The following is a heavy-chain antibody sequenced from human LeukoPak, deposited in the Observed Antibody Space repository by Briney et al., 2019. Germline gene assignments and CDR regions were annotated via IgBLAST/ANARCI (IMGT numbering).Heavy chain of an antibody. Sequence: PSETLSLTCTVSGGSISSSSYYWGWIRQPPGKGLEWIGSIYYSGSTYYNLSLKSRVTISVDTSKNQFSLKLSSVTAADTAVYYCASSYYDFWSGYPNWFDPWGQGTLVTVSS. V-gene: IGHV4-39*01. D-gene: IGHD3-3*01. CDR1: GGSISSSSYY. CDR3: ASSYYDFWSGYPNWFDP. J-gene: IGHJ5*02. CDR2: IYYSGST.